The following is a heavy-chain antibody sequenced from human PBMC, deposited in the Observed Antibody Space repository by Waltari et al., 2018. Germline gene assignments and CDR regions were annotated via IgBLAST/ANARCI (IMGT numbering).Heavy chain of an antibody. CDR1: GGTFSSYA. V-gene: IGHV1-69*13. CDR3: ARAPRPYYYYYGMDV. Sequence: QVQLVQSGAEVKKPGSSVKVSCKATGGTFSSYAIRWVRQAPGQGLEWMGGIIPIFGTATYPQKFQGRVTTTADESTSTAYMRLSSLRSEDTAVYYCARAPRPYYYYYGMDVWGQGTTVTVSS. CDR2: IIPIFGTA. J-gene: IGHJ6*02.